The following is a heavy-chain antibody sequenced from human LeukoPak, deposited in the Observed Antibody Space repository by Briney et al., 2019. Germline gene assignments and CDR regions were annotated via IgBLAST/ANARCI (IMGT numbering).Heavy chain of an antibody. CDR3: ARRRVGATTWDAFDI. D-gene: IGHD1-26*01. CDR2: INYSGST. CDR1: GGSLTRYH. Sequence: SETLSLTCTVSGGSLTRYHWGWIRQPPGKGLEWIGYINYSGSTNYSPSLESRVTISLDTSKNQFSLQLSSVTAADTAVYYCARRRVGATTWDAFDIWGQGTLVTVSS. V-gene: IGHV4-59*08. J-gene: IGHJ3*02.